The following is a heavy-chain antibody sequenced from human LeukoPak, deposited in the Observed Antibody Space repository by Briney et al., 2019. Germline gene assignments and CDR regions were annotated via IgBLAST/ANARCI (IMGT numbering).Heavy chain of an antibody. D-gene: IGHD1-26*01. J-gene: IGHJ4*02. CDR1: VYSISSGYY. CDR3: ARVLAGYSGYVDY. V-gene: IGHV4-38-2*01. CDR2: IYHSGST. Sequence: SETLSLTCAVSVYSISSGYYWGWIRQPPGKGLEWIGSIYHSGSTYYNPSLKSRVTISVDTSKNQFSLKLSSVTAADTAVYYCARVLAGYSGYVDYWGQGTLVTVSS.